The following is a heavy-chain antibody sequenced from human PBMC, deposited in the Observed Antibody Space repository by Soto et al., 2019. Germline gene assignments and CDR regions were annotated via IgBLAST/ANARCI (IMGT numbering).Heavy chain of an antibody. J-gene: IGHJ6*02. CDR1: GGTFSSYA. D-gene: IGHD3-10*01. Sequence: SVKVSCKAPGGTFSSYAISWVRQAPGQGLEWMGGIIPIFGTANYAQKFQGRVTITADESTSTAYMELSSLRSEDTAVYYCARASTMVRGVIYSHYYYGMDVWGQGTTVTVSS. CDR3: ARASTMVRGVIYSHYYYGMDV. V-gene: IGHV1-69*13. CDR2: IIPIFGTA.